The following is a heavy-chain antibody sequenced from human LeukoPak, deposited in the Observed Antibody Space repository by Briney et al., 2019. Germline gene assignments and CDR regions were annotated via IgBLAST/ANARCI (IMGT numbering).Heavy chain of an antibody. CDR1: GYSISSGYY. J-gene: IGHJ6*03. CDR3: ARLGYSGYDLFYYYYYMDV. Sequence: SETLSLTCTVSGYSISSGYYWGWIRQPPGKGLEWIGYIYYSGSTNYNPSLKSRVTISVDTSKNQFSLKLSSVTAADTAVYYCARLGYSGYDLFYYYYYMDVWGKGTTVTISS. D-gene: IGHD5-12*01. V-gene: IGHV4-61*05. CDR2: IYYSGST.